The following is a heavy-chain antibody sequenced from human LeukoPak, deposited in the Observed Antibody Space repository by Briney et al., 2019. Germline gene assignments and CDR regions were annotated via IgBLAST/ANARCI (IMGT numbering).Heavy chain of an antibody. Sequence: ASVKVSCKASGYTFTGYYMHWVRQAPGQGLEWMGWINPNSGGTNYAQKFQGRVTMTRDTSISTAYMELRSLRSDDTAVYYCATGGRWELPRPYSFDIWGQGTMVTVSS. CDR1: GYTFTGYY. CDR2: INPNSGGT. V-gene: IGHV1-2*02. J-gene: IGHJ3*02. D-gene: IGHD1-26*01. CDR3: ATGGRWELPRPYSFDI.